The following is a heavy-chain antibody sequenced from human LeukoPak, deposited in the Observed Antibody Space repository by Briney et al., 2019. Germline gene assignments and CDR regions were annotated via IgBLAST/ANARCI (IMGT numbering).Heavy chain of an antibody. CDR3: AKGPTPRGMITFGGVLDY. V-gene: IGHV3-23*01. Sequence: GGSLRLSCAASGFTFSSYAMSWVRQAPGKGLEWVSAISGSGGSTYYADSVKGRFTISRDNSKNTLYLQMNSLRAEDTDVYYCAKGPTPRGMITFGGVLDYWGEGTLVSVSS. J-gene: IGHJ4*02. CDR1: GFTFSSYA. D-gene: IGHD3-16*01. CDR2: ISGSGGST.